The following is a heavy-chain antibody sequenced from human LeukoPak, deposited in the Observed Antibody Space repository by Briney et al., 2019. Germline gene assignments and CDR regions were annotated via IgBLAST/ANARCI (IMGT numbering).Heavy chain of an antibody. CDR2: ISGSGGTT. V-gene: IGHV3-23*01. CDR1: GFTFSSYA. J-gene: IGHJ2*01. CDR3: AKDPMPKAVWWYFDL. Sequence: GSLRLSCAASGFTFSSYAMSWVRQAPGKGLEWVSAISGSGGTTYYADSVKGRFTISRDNSKNTLYLQMNGLRAEDTAVYYCAKDPMPKAVWWYFDLWGRGTLVTVSS. D-gene: IGHD3-16*01.